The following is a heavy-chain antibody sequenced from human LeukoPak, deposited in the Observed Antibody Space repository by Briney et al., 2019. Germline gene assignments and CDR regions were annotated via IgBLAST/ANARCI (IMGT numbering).Heavy chain of an antibody. J-gene: IGHJ3*02. CDR1: GFIFDNYG. CDR2: INWNGGST. Sequence: PGGSLRLSCAAFGFIFDNYGMNWVRQAPGKGLEWVSGINWNGGSTAYADSVKGRFTISRDNAKNSLFLQMNSLRAEDTALYYCASRTWGISTFDIWGQGTMVTVSS. CDR3: ASRTWGISTFDI. D-gene: IGHD7-27*01. V-gene: IGHV3-20*04.